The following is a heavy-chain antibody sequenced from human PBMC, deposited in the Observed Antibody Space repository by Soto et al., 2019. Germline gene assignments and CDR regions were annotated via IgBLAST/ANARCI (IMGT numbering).Heavy chain of an antibody. CDR3: ATTSGWFGELMDYYYGTDV. V-gene: IGHV1-24*01. Sequence: ASVKASCKVSGYRITKLSMHWVRQAPGKGLEWMGGFDPEDGQIIYAQEFQGRVTMTEDTSTSTAYMELSSLTSEDTAVYYCATTSGWFGELMDYYYGTDVWGQGTTLTVSS. CDR1: GYRITKLS. J-gene: IGHJ6*02. CDR2: FDPEDGQI. D-gene: IGHD3-10*01.